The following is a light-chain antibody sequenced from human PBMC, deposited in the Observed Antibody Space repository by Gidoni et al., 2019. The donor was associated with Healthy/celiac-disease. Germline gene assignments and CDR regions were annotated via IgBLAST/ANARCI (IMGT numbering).Light chain of an antibody. V-gene: IGLV2-14*01. CDR1: SSDVGGYNY. CDR2: DVS. J-gene: IGLJ1*01. CDR3: SSYTSSSSPYV. Sequence: QSALTQPHSVSGSPGPSITISCTGTSSDVGGYNYVSWYQQHPGKAPKLMIYDVSNRPSGVSNRFSGSKSGNTASLTISGLQAEDEADYYCSSYTSSSSPYVFGTGTKVTVL.